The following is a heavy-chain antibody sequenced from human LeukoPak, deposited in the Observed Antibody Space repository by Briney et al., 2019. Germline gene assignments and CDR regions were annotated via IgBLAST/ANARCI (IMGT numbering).Heavy chain of an antibody. Sequence: SQTLSLTCTVSGGSISSGGYYWSWIRQHPGKGLEWIGYIYYSDSTYYNPSLKSRVTISVDKSKNQFSLKLSSVTAADTAVYYCARDLGYYNWFDPWGQGTLVSVSS. CDR1: GGSISSGGYY. J-gene: IGHJ5*02. V-gene: IGHV4-31*03. CDR3: ARDLGYYNWFDP. D-gene: IGHD5-18*01. CDR2: IYYSDST.